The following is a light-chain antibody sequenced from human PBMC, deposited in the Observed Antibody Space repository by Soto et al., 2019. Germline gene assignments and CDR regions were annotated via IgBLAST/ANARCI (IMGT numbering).Light chain of an antibody. Sequence: EIVMTQSPATLSVSPGERATLSCRASQSVSSNLAWYQQQPGQAPRLLIYGASTRATGIPARFSGSGSGTEFTVTISSLQSEDFAVYYCQQYNYWWTFGQGTKVEIK. J-gene: IGKJ1*01. V-gene: IGKV3-15*01. CDR3: QQYNYWWT. CDR1: QSVSSN. CDR2: GAS.